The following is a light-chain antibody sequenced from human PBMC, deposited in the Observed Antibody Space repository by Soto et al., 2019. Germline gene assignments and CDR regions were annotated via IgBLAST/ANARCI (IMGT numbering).Light chain of an antibody. V-gene: IGLV2-14*01. CDR1: SSDVGGYNY. Sequence: QSALTQPASVSGSPGQSITISCTGTSSDVGGYNYVSWYQQYPGKAPKLMIYDVSNRPSGVSNRFSGSKSGNTASLTISGLQAEDEADYYCSSYTSSSTPEVFGGGTKLTVL. CDR2: DVS. CDR3: SSYTSSSTPEV. J-gene: IGLJ2*01.